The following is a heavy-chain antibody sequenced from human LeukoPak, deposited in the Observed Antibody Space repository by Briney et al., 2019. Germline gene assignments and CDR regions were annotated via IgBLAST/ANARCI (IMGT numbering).Heavy chain of an antibody. D-gene: IGHD2-2*01. J-gene: IGHJ4*02. Sequence: SETLSLTRTVSGGSISSYYWSWIRQPAGKGLEWIGRIYTSGSTNYNPSLKSRDTMSVDTSNNQFSLKLSSVTAADTAVYYCARGPPIVVVPAAMGWSFDYWGQGTLVTVSS. CDR1: GGSISSYY. CDR2: IYTSGST. CDR3: ARGPPIVVVPAAMGWSFDY. V-gene: IGHV4-4*07.